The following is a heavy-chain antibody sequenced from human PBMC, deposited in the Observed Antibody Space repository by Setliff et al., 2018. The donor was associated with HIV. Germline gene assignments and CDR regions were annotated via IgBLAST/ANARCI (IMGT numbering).Heavy chain of an antibody. J-gene: IGHJ4*02. V-gene: IGHV4-4*09. CDR2: IYTSGST. CDR1: GGSFNDYY. CDR3: ARGLSFYDPGGFDY. D-gene: IGHD3-22*01. Sequence: PSETLSLTCAVYGGSFNDYYWSWIRQPPGKGLEWIGYIYTSGSTNYNPSLKSRVTISVDTSKNQFSLKLSSVTAADTAVYYCARGLSFYDPGGFDYWGQGTLVTVSS.